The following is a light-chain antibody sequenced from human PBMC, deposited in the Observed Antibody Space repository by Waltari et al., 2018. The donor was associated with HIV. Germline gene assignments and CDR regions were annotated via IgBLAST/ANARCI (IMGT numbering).Light chain of an antibody. CDR2: AAS. J-gene: IGKJ1*01. CDR3: QQSYSSLWT. V-gene: IGKV1-39*01. Sequence: DIQMTQSPSSLSASVGDRVTITCRASRYIRSDLNWYQQKPGKAPKALIYAASSLQSGVPSRFSGSGSGTDFTLTISSLQPEDSATYYCQQSYSSLWTFGQGTKVEIK. CDR1: RYIRSD.